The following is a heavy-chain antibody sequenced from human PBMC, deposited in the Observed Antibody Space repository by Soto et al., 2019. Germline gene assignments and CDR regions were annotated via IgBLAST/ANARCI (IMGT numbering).Heavy chain of an antibody. CDR1: GGSISSYY. CDR3: ARDRSTYGGMDV. V-gene: IGHV4-59*01. Sequence: SETLSLTCTVSGGSISSYYWSWIRQPPGKGLEWIGYIYYSGSTNYNPSLKSRVTISVDTSKNQFSLKLSSVTAADTAVYYCARDRSTYGGMDVWGKGTTVTVSS. J-gene: IGHJ6*04. D-gene: IGHD4-17*01. CDR2: IYYSGST.